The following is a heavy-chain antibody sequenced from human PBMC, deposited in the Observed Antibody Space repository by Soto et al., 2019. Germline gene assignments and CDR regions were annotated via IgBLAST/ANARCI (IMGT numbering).Heavy chain of an antibody. CDR3: ARDQARLRFLEDYYYGMDV. J-gene: IGHJ6*02. D-gene: IGHD3-3*01. Sequence: GASVKVSCKASGYTFTSYGISWVRQAPGQGLEWMGWISAYNGNTDYAQKLQGRVTMTTDTSTSTAYMELRSLRSDGTAVYYCARDQARLRFLEDYYYGMDVWGQGTTVTVSS. CDR2: ISAYNGNT. V-gene: IGHV1-18*04. CDR1: GYTFTSYG.